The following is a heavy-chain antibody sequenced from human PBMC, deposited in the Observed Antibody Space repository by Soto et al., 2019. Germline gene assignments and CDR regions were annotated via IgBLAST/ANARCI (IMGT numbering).Heavy chain of an antibody. CDR2: ISGSGGST. CDR1: GFTFSSYA. Sequence: PGGSLRLSCAASGFTFSSYAMSWVRQAPGKGLEWVSAISGSGGSTYYADSVKGRFTISRDNSKNTLYLQMNSLRAEDTAVYYCAKSQVPSSSWYPDYYYYYMDVWGKGTTVTVSS. J-gene: IGHJ6*03. D-gene: IGHD6-13*01. CDR3: AKSQVPSSSWYPDYYYYYMDV. V-gene: IGHV3-23*01.